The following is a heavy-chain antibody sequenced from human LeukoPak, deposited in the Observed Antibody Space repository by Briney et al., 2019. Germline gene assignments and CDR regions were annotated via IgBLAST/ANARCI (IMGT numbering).Heavy chain of an antibody. V-gene: IGHV4-31*03. CDR3: ASGRDPVATLNY. J-gene: IGHJ4*02. Sequence: SETLSLTCTVSGGSISSGDYYWSWIRQHPGKGLEWIGYIYYRGSTYYNPCLRSRVTISVDTSENQVSLKLNSVTAADTAVYFCASGRDPVATLNYWGQGTLVTVSS. D-gene: IGHD5-12*01. CDR1: GGSISSGDYY. CDR2: IYYRGST.